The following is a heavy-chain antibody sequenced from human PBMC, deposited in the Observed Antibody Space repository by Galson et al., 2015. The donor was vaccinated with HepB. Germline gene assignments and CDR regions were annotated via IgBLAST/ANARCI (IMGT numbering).Heavy chain of an antibody. D-gene: IGHD3-10*01. J-gene: IGHJ3*02. V-gene: IGHV1-8*01. CDR1: GYTFTSYD. Sequence: SVKDSCKASGYTFTSYDINWVRQATGQGLEWMGWMSPNSGNTGYEQRFQGRVTMTRNTSISTAYMELSSLRSEDSAVYYCARGLSYSDAFDIWGQGTMVTVSS. CDR3: ARGLSYSDAFDI. CDR2: MSPNSGNT.